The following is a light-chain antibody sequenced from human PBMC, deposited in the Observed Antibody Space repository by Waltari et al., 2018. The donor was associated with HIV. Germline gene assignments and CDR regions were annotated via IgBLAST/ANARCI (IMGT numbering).Light chain of an antibody. V-gene: IGLV2-14*01. J-gene: IGLJ1*01. CDR1: SSDVGSYNS. Sequence: QSALTPPASVSGSLGQSITISCPGTSSDVGSYNSVSWYQQRPGKVPKLMIYEVNSRPSGIDNRFSGSKSGNTASLTISGLQVEDEADYYCSSFTGSNTYVFGSGTKVTVL. CDR2: EVN. CDR3: SSFTGSNTYV.